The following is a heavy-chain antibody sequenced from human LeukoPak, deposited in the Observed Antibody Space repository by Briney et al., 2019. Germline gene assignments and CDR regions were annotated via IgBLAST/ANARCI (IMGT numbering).Heavy chain of an antibody. D-gene: IGHD2-15*01. Sequence: SETLSLTCTVSGGSISSYYWSWIRQPPGKGLEWIGHIFYTGSINYNPSLRGRVTISVDTSKNHFSLTLSSVTAADTAVYYCARGVVVVAAAYSYYAMDVWGQGTTVTVSS. V-gene: IGHV4-59*01. CDR1: GGSISSYY. CDR3: ARGVVVVAAAYSYYAMDV. CDR2: IFYTGSI. J-gene: IGHJ6*02.